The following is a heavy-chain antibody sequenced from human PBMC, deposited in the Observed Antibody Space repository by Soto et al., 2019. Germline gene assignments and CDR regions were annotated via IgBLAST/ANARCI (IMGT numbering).Heavy chain of an antibody. V-gene: IGHV3-30*03. Sequence: LRLSCAASGLTFSSYGMHWVRPAPGKGLEWVAVISYDRTNKYYADSVKGRFTISRDNSKSTLYLQMNSLRAEDTAVYYCARVLSWNYDYWGQGTLVTVSS. J-gene: IGHJ4*02. CDR1: GLTFSSYG. D-gene: IGHD1-7*01. CDR2: ISYDRTNK. CDR3: ARVLSWNYDY.